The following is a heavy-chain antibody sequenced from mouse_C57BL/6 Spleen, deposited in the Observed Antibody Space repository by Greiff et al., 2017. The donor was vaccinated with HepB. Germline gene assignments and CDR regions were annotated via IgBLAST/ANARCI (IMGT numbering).Heavy chain of an antibody. D-gene: IGHD1-1*01. CDR3: ARGSGTRYFDV. CDR2: ISYDGSN. V-gene: IGHV3-6*01. J-gene: IGHJ1*03. Sequence: VQLKESGPGLVKPSQSLSLTCSVTGYSITSGYYWNWIRQFPGNKLEWMGYISYDGSNNYNPSLKNRISITRDTSKNQFFLKLNSVTTEDTATYYCARGSGTRYFDVWGTGTTVTVSS. CDR1: GYSITSGYY.